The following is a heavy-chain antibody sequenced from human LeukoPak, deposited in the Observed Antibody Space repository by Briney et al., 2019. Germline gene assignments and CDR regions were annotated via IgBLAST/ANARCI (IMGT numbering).Heavy chain of an antibody. CDR3: ARVPSTTPYYYQGMDV. V-gene: IGHV5-51*01. CDR1: GYSFTSYW. CDR2: IYPGDSDT. J-gene: IGHJ6*02. D-gene: IGHD2-15*01. Sequence: GESLKISCKGSGYSFTSYWIGWVRQMPGKGLEWMGIIYPGDSDTRYSPSFQGQVTISADKSISTAYLQLSSLKASDTAMYYCARVPSTTPYYYQGMDVWGQGTTVTVSS.